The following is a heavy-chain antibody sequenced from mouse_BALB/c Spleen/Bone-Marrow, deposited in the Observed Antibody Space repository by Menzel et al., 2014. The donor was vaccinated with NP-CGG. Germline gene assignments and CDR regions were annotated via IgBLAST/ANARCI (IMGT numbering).Heavy chain of an antibody. CDR1: GYTFTNYW. D-gene: IGHD2-1*01. V-gene: IGHV1S132*01. CDR2: IFPGIGTT. CDR3: ARGGNYGY. Sequence: VKLVESGAELVKPGASVKLSCKTSGYTFTNYWIQWVKQRPGQGLGWIGEIFPGIGTTYYNEKFKGKATLTIDTSSSTAYMQLSSLTPEDSAVYFCARGGNYGYWGQGTTLTVSS. J-gene: IGHJ2*01.